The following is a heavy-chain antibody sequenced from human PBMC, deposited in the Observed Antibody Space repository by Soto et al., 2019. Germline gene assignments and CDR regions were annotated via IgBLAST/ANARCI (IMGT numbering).Heavy chain of an antibody. CDR3: ARRGSGSYDGY. CDR1: GFTFSSYA. CDR2: ISGSGGST. D-gene: IGHD1-26*01. V-gene: IGHV3-23*01. J-gene: IGHJ4*02. Sequence: EVQLLESGGGLVQPGGSLRLSCAASGFTFSSYAMRWVRQAPGKGLEWVSAISGSGGSTYYADSVKGRFTISRDNSKNTLYLQMNSLRAEDTAVYYCARRGSGSYDGYWGQGTLVTVSS.